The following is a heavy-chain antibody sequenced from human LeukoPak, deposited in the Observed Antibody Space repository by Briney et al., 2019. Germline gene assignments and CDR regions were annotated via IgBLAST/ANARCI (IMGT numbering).Heavy chain of an antibody. D-gene: IGHD3-3*01. CDR1: GFTFSTYA. V-gene: IGHV3-30*04. CDR3: ARDRNTDFWSGYYTNYFDY. Sequence: PGGSLRLSCAASGFTFSTYAMHWVRQAPGKGLEWVAVISFDGGNKYYADSVKGRFTISRDSSKNTLYLQMNSLRAEDTAVYYCARDRNTDFWSGYYTNYFDYWGQGTLVTVSS. CDR2: ISFDGGNK. J-gene: IGHJ4*02.